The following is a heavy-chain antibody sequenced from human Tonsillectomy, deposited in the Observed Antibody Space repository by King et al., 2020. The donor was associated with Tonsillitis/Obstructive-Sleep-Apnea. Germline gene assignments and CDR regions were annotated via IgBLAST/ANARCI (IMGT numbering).Heavy chain of an antibody. CDR3: TTVDYDSSLGAFDI. V-gene: IGHV3-23*04. CDR1: GFTFSSYA. CDR2: ISGGGGST. D-gene: IGHD3-22*01. J-gene: IGHJ3*02. Sequence: EVQLVESGGGLVQPGGSLRLSCAASGFTFSSYAMSWVRQAPGKGLEWVSGISGGGGSTHYAAAVKGRFTISRDNSKNTLYLQMNSLRAEDTAVYYCTTVDYDSSLGAFDIWGQGTMVTVSS.